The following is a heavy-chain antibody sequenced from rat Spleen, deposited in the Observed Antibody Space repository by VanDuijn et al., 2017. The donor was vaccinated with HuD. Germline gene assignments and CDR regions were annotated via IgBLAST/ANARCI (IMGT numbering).Heavy chain of an antibody. Sequence: QVQMKETGPGLVQTTQTLSLTCTVSGFSLTSNSVHWVRQPPGKGLEWMGGIWGDGSKDYNSALKSRLSISRDTSKSQVFLKMNSLQTDDTAIYFCTRSAMPWGQGVMVTVSS. D-gene: IGHD1-12*01. CDR3: TRSAMP. CDR2: IWGDGSK. CDR1: GFSLTSNS. V-gene: IGHV2-1*01. J-gene: IGHJ2*01.